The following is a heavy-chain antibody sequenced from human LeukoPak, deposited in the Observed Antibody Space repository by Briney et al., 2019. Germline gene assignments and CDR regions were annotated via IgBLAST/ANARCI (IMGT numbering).Heavy chain of an antibody. CDR3: AKDLSWNQDY. CDR1: GFTFSSYG. CDR2: IRYDGSNK. D-gene: IGHD1-1*01. J-gene: IGHJ4*02. V-gene: IGHV3-30*02. Sequence: SXRLXCAASGFTFSSYGMHWVRQAPGKGLEGVAFIRYDGSNKYYADSVKGRFTISRDTSKNTLFLQMNSLRAEDTAIYYCAKDLSWNQDYWGQGTLVSVSS.